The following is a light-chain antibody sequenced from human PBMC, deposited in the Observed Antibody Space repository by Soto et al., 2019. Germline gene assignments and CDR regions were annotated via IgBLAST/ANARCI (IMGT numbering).Light chain of an antibody. Sequence: DIQMTQSPSTLSASVGDRVTITCRASQSISSWLAWYQQKPGKAPKLLIYTASSLESGVPSRFSGSGSGTEITLTISSLQPDDFATYYCQQYNSYSSFGQGTKVDI. CDR3: QQYNSYSS. CDR2: TAS. J-gene: IGKJ1*01. CDR1: QSISSW. V-gene: IGKV1-5*03.